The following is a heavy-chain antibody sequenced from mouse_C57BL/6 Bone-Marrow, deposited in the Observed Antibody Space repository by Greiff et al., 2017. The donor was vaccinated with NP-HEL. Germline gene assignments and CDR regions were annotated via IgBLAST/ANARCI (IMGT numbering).Heavy chain of an antibody. J-gene: IGHJ1*03. V-gene: IGHV5-12*01. CDR2: ISNGGGST. D-gene: IGHD2-2*01. CDR3: ARYGYDWYFDV. CDR1: GFTFSDYY. Sequence: DVMLVESGGGLVQPGGSLKLSCAASGFTFSDYYMYWVRQTPEKRLEWVAYISNGGGSTYYPDTVKGRFTISRDNAKNTLYLQMSRLKSEDTAMYYCARYGYDWYFDVWGTGTTVTVSS.